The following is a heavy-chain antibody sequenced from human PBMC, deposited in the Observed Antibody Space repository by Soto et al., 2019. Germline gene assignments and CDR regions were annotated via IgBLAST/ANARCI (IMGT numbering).Heavy chain of an antibody. Sequence: TSETLSLTCTVSGGSISSYYWSWIRQPPGKGLEWIGYIYYSGSTNYNPSLKSRVTISVDTSKNQFSLKLSSVTAADTAVYYCARGERRARDFDYWGQGTLVTVSS. CDR3: ARGERRARDFDY. J-gene: IGHJ4*02. CDR1: GGSISSYY. D-gene: IGHD1-26*01. V-gene: IGHV4-59*01. CDR2: IYYSGST.